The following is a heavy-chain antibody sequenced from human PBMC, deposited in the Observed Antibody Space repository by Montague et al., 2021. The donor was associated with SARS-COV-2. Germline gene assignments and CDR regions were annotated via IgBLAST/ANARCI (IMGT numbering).Heavy chain of an antibody. D-gene: IGHD3-10*01. CDR1: GDSISHSSYY. V-gene: IGHV4-39*07. J-gene: IGHJ3*02. Sequence: SETLSLTCTVSGDSISHSSYYWGWIRQPPGKGLEWVGNIYHAGSTYYNPSLKSRATIFVDTSNSQFSPKLTSVTAADTAVYYCAKDGEALAWGTFDIWGQGTMVTVSS. CDR2: IYHAGST. CDR3: AKDGEALAWGTFDI.